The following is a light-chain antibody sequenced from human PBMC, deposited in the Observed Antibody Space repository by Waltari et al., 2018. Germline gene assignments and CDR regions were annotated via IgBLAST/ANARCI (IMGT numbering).Light chain of an antibody. CDR2: RAS. CDR1: ESIGDW. Sequence: DIQMTQFPSTLSASVGDRVTITCRASESIGDWMAWYQQEPGKAPKLLIYRASTFQSDVPSRFSGSGSGTEFTLTISSLQPDDFGTYYCQYYFLYSRGFGQGTKLEIK. CDR3: QYYFLYSRG. V-gene: IGKV1-5*03. J-gene: IGKJ2*03.